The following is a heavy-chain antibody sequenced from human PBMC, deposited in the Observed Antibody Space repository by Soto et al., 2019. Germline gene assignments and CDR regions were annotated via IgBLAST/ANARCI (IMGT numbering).Heavy chain of an antibody. CDR1: GYTFTSYG. CDR3: ARDRGGGMDV. J-gene: IGHJ6*02. V-gene: IGHV1-18*04. CDR2: ISTKIGNT. Sequence: QAQLVQSGAEVQKPGASVKVSCTASGYTFTSYGVSWVRQAPGQGLEWMGWISTKIGNTNYAQKLQGRVIMTTDASTSTAYMELRSLRSDDTAVYYCARDRGGGMDVWGQGTTVTVSS. D-gene: IGHD3-10*01.